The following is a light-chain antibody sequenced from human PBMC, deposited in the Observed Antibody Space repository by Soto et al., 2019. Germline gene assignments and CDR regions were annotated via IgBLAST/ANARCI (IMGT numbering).Light chain of an antibody. CDR3: QHRTVWPLT. Sequence: EIVLTQSPGTLSLSPGERATLSCRASESVSTSYLAWYQQSPGQAPRLLIYGASNRATGIPDRFSGSGSGTDFTLTIDNLEPENSALYFCQHRTVWPLTFGGGTKVDIK. J-gene: IGKJ4*01. V-gene: IGKV3D-20*02. CDR2: GAS. CDR1: ESVSTSY.